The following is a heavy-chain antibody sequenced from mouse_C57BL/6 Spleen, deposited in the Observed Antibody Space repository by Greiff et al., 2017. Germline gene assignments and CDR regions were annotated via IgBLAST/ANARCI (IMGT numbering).Heavy chain of an antibody. CDR1: GFTFSNYW. CDR3: TDYYGSFYWYFDV. V-gene: IGHV6-3*01. Sequence: EVQLVESGGGLVQPGGSMKLSCVASGFTFSNYWMNWVRQSPEKGLEWVAQIRLKSDNYATHYAESVKGRFTISRDDSKSSVYLQMNNLRAEDTGIYYCTDYYGSFYWYFDVWGTGTTVTVSS. D-gene: IGHD1-1*01. CDR2: IRLKSDNYAT. J-gene: IGHJ1*03.